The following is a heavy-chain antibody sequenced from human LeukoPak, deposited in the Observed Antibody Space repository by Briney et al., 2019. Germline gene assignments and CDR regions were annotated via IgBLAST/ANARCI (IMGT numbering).Heavy chain of an antibody. CDR3: ARDPGGPKDGDRDY. CDR2: IWYDGSNK. J-gene: IGHJ4*02. CDR1: GFNFRSYG. Sequence: GGSLRLSCAASGFNFRSYGMHWVRQAPGKGLEWVAIIWYDGSNKYYADSVKGRFTISRDNSKNTLYLEMNNLRAEDTAVYFCARDPGGPKDGDRDYWGQGTLVTVSS. V-gene: IGHV3-33*01. D-gene: IGHD4-17*01.